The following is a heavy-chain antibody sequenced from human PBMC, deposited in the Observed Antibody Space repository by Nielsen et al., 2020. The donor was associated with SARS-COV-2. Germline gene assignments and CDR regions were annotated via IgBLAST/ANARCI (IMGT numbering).Heavy chain of an antibody. CDR2: INHSGST. D-gene: IGHD3-9*01. J-gene: IGHJ6*03. CDR3: ARGRYFDPYYMDV. Sequence: SETLSLTCAVYGGSFSGYYWSWIRQPPGKGLEWIGEINHSGSTNYNPSLKSRVTISVDTSKNQFSLKLSSVTAADTAVYYCARGRYFDPYYMDVWGKGTTVTVSS. CDR1: GGSFSGYY. V-gene: IGHV4-34*01.